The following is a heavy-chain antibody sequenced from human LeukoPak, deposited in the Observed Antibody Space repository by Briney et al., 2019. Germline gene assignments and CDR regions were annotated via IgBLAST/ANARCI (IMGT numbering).Heavy chain of an antibody. J-gene: IGHJ5*02. D-gene: IGHD3-3*01. V-gene: IGHV4-31*03. CDR1: GGSISSGGYY. CDR3: ARGSWYDFWSGFMNFKYNWFDP. Sequence: SETLSLTCTVPGGSISSGGYYWSWIRQHPGKGLEWIGYIYYSGSTYYNPSLKSRVTISVDTSKNQFSLKLSSVTAADTAVYYCARGSWYDFWSGFMNFKYNWFDPWGQGTLVTVSS. CDR2: IYYSGST.